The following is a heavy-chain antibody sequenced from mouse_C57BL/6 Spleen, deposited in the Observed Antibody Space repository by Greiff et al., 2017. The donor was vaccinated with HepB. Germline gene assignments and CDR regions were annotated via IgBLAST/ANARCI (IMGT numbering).Heavy chain of an antibody. CDR3: ARGTTGVAPFDY. CDR2: IDPEDGET. D-gene: IGHD1-1*01. V-gene: IGHV14-2*01. J-gene: IGHJ2*01. Sequence: VQLQQSGAELVKPGASVKLSCTASGFNIKDYYMHWVKQRTEQGLEWIGRIDPEDGETQSAPNFQGKATITADTSSNTAYLQLSSLPSEDTAVYYCARGTTGVAPFDYWGQGTTLTVSS. CDR1: GFNIKDYY.